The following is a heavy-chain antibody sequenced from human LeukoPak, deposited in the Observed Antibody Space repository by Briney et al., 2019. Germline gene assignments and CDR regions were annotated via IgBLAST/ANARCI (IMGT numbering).Heavy chain of an antibody. V-gene: IGHV3-21*01. CDR1: GFTFSSCS. CDR2: ISGDSSYI. J-gene: IGHJ6*03. CDR3: ARIRDFGASYHYFYMDV. Sequence: GGSLRLSCAASGFTFSSCSMNWVRQAPGKGLEWVSAISGDSSYIYYADSVRGRFTISRDNAKNSLYLQMSSLRAEDTAVYYCARIRDFGASYHYFYMDVWGKGTTVSVSS. D-gene: IGHD4-17*01.